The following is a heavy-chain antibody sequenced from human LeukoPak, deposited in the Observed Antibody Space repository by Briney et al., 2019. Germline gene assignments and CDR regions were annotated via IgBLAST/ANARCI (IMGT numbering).Heavy chain of an antibody. V-gene: IGHV3-73*01. CDR1: GFTFSGSA. J-gene: IGHJ6*02. Sequence: PGGSLKLSCAASGFTFSGSAMHWVRQASGKGLEWVGRIRSKANCYATAYAASVKGRFTISRDDSKNTAYLQMNSLKTEDTAVYYCTTHEGVAVAGERYYYYYYGMDVWGQGTTVTVSS. D-gene: IGHD6-19*01. CDR2: IRSKANCYAT. CDR3: TTHEGVAVAGERYYYYYYGMDV.